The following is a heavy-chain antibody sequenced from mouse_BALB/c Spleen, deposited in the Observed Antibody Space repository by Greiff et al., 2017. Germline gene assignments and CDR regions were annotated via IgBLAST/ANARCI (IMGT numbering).Heavy chain of an antibody. CDR1: GYTFTSYT. CDR3: ARDGNSRY. D-gene: IGHD2-1*01. V-gene: IGHV1-4*01. CDR2: INPSSGYT. J-gene: IGHJ2*01. Sequence: VMLVESGAELARPGASVKMSCKASGYTFTSYTMHWVKQRPGQGLEWIGYINPSSGYTNYNQKFKDKATLTADKSSSTAYMQLSSLTSEDSAVYYCARDGNSRYWGQGTTLTVSS.